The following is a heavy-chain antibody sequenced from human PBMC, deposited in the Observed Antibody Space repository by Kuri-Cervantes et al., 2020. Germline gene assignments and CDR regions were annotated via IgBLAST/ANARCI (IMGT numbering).Heavy chain of an antibody. V-gene: IGHV3-74*01. J-gene: IGHJ4*02. D-gene: IGHD3-10*01. CDR3: TPSPGPLWS. CDR1: GFTFSYYW. CDR2: INSDGFTT. Sequence: GGSLRLSCAASGFTFSYYWMHWVRQAPGKGLVWVSRINSDGFTTNYAGSVKGRFTISRDNAKNTVYLQMSSLKTEDTAVYYCTPSPGPLWSWGQGTLVTVSS.